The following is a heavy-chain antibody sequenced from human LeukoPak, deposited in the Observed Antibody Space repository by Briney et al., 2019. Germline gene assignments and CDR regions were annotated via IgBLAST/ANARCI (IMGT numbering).Heavy chain of an antibody. Sequence: SETLSLTCTVSGGSISSSSYYWGWIRQPPGKGLEWIGSIYYSGSTYYNPSLKSRVTISVDTSKNQFSLKLSSVTAADTAVYYCAWGCSSTSCRDAFDIWGQGTMVTVSS. CDR3: AWGCSSTSCRDAFDI. D-gene: IGHD2-2*01. J-gene: IGHJ3*02. V-gene: IGHV4-39*01. CDR1: GGSISSSSYY. CDR2: IYYSGST.